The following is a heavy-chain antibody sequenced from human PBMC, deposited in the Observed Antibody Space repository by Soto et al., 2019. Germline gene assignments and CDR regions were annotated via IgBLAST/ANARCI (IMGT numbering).Heavy chain of an antibody. Sequence: EVQLLESGGGLVQPGGSLRLSCAASGFTFRSYAMSWARQAPGKGLEWVSAIAGGSGGSTNYADSVKGRFTISRDNSKNTLFLQMNSLRAEDTAVYYCAKDGWELLRGFDPWGQGTLVTVSS. CDR3: AKDGWELLRGFDP. D-gene: IGHD1-26*01. V-gene: IGHV3-23*01. J-gene: IGHJ5*02. CDR1: GFTFRSYA. CDR2: IAGGSGGST.